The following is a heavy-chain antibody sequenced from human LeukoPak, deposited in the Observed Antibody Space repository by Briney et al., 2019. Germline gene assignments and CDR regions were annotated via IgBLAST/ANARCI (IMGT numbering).Heavy chain of an antibody. CDR1: GFTFTSSA. V-gene: IGHV1-58*01. D-gene: IGHD3-10*01. Sequence: GASVKVSCTASGFTFTSSAVQWVRQARGQRLEWIGWIVAGSGNTNYAQKFQERATITRDMSTRTAYMELSSLRSEDTAVYYGAAYGSGSYDYWGQGTLVTVSS. CDR3: AAYGSGSYDY. J-gene: IGHJ4*02. CDR2: IVAGSGNT.